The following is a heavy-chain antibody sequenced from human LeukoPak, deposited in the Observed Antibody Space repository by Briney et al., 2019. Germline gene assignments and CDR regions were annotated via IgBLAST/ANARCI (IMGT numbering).Heavy chain of an antibody. V-gene: IGHV4-59*07. D-gene: IGHD6-19*01. CDR3: ARGRGWPPDW. CDR1: GGSITTYY. Sequence: SDTLSLTCTVSGGSITTYYGSWIRQPRGEGLEWIGYIYESGNTNYNPSVKGRVTISADTSKNEFSLQLTSLTAADTAVYYWARGRGWPPDWWGQGTLVTVSS. CDR2: IYESGNT. J-gene: IGHJ4*02.